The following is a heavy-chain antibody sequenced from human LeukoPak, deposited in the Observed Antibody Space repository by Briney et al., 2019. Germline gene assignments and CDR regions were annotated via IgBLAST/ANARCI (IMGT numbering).Heavy chain of an antibody. V-gene: IGHV3-11*06. Sequence: GGFLRLSCAASGFTFSDYYMSWIRQAPGKGLEWVSYISSSSSYTNYADSVKGRFTISRDNAKNSLYLQMNSLRAEDTAVYYCARDSRNRRNLEFDYWGQGTLVTVSS. CDR3: ARDSRNRRNLEFDY. CDR1: GFTFSDYY. D-gene: IGHD2/OR15-2a*01. J-gene: IGHJ4*02. CDR2: ISSSSSYT.